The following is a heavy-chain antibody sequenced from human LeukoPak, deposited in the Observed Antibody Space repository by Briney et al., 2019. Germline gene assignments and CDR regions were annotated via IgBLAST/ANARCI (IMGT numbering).Heavy chain of an antibody. V-gene: IGHV3-30*04. CDR1: GFTFSHYA. D-gene: IGHD4-17*01. CDR3: AKTPTTSDGY. CDR2: ISYDSRNR. Sequence: GGSLRLSCAASGFTFSHYAMHWVRQAPGKELDWVSVISYDSRNRHYADSVKDRFIISRDNSKNTLYLQMNSLRTEDTAIYYCAKTPTTSDGYWGQGTLVTVSS. J-gene: IGHJ4*02.